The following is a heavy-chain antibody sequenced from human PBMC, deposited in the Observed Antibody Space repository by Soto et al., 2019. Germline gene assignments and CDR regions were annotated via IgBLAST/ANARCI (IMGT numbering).Heavy chain of an antibody. CDR2: IIPIFGST. Sequence: SVKVSCKASGGTFSSYAISWVRQAPGQGLEWMGGIIPIFGSTSYAQKFQGRVTMTRDTSTSTVYMELSSLRSEDTAVYYCARAVVPAAKNNWFDPWGQGTLVTVSS. V-gene: IGHV1-69*05. J-gene: IGHJ5*02. CDR3: ARAVVPAAKNNWFDP. CDR1: GGTFSSYA. D-gene: IGHD2-2*01.